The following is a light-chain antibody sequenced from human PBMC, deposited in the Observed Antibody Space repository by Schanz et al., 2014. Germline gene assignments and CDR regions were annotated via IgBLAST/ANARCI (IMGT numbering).Light chain of an antibody. CDR2: GAS. CDR3: QQYGGSPIT. V-gene: IGKV3-20*01. CDR1: QSVRSN. Sequence: EIVMTQSPATLSVSPGERATLSCRASQSVRSNLAWYQQKPGQAPRLLIYGASNRSPGIPDRFSGSGSGTDFTLTISRLEPEDYAVYYCQQYGGSPITFGQGTRLEIK. J-gene: IGKJ5*01.